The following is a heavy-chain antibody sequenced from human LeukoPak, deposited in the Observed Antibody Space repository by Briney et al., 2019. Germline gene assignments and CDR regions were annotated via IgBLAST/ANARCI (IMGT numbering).Heavy chain of an antibody. CDR3: ARELLWFGSNWFDP. Sequence: SETLSLTCTVSGGSISSYYWSWIRQPPGKGLEWIGYIYYSGSTNYNPSLKSRVTISVDTSKNQFSLKLSSVTAADTAVYYCARELLWFGSNWFDPWGQGTLVTVSS. CDR2: IYYSGST. D-gene: IGHD3-10*01. V-gene: IGHV4-59*01. J-gene: IGHJ5*02. CDR1: GGSISSYY.